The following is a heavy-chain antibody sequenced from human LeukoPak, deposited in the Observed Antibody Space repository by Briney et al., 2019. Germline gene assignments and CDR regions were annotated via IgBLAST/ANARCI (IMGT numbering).Heavy chain of an antibody. CDR2: ISWNSGNI. Sequence: GGSLRLSCAASGFAFDDYAMHWVRHAPGKGLEWVSGISWNSGNIGYADSVKGRFTISRDNAKNSLYLQMNSLRAEDTAVYYCARGENSSSWYSYFDYWGQGTLVTVSS. V-gene: IGHV3-9*01. CDR1: GFAFDDYA. CDR3: ARGENSSSWYSYFDY. D-gene: IGHD6-13*01. J-gene: IGHJ4*02.